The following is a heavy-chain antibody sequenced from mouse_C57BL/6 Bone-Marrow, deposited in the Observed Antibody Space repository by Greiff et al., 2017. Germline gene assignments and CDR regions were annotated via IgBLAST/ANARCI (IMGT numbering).Heavy chain of an antibody. Sequence: EVMLVESGEGLVKPGGSLKLSCAASGFTFSSYAMSWVRQTPEKRLEWVAYISSGGDYIYYADTVKGRFTISRDNARNTLYLQMSSLKSEDTAMYYCTRALIYYGNYNFDYWGQGTTLTVSS. J-gene: IGHJ2*01. V-gene: IGHV5-9-1*02. CDR3: TRALIYYGNYNFDY. CDR1: GFTFSSYA. D-gene: IGHD2-1*01. CDR2: ISSGGDYI.